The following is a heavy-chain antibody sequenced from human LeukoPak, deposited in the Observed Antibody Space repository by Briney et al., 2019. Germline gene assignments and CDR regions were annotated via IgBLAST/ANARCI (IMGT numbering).Heavy chain of an antibody. CDR1: GFTFSIYA. J-gene: IGHJ4*02. CDR3: AKDRAMIVVDYFDY. CDR2: IIGSGGST. V-gene: IGHV3-23*01. D-gene: IGHD3-22*01. Sequence: GGSLRLSCAASGFTFSIYAMTWVREAPGKGLEWVSAIIGSGGSTYYADSVKGRFTISRDNSKNTLYLQMNSLRAEDTAVYYCAKDRAMIVVDYFDYWGQGTLVTVSS.